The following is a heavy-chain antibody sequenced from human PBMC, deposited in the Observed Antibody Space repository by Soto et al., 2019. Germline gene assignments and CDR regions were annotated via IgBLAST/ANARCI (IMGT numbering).Heavy chain of an antibody. CDR3: AREREGRYSLDY. J-gene: IGHJ4*02. CDR1: GGTFSSYT. Sequence: QVQLVQSGAEVKKPGSSVKVSCKASGGTFSSYTISWVRQAPGQGLEWMGRIIPILGIANYAQMFQGRVTITADKTTSTAYMELSRLRSEDTAVYYGAREREGRYSLDYWGQGTLVTVSS. CDR2: IIPILGIA. D-gene: IGHD5-18*01. V-gene: IGHV1-69*08.